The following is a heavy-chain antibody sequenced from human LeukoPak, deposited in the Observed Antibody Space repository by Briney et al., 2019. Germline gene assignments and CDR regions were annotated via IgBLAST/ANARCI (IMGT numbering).Heavy chain of an antibody. CDR3: ARDGYYDSSGYYHKLLDY. CDR2: IYSGGST. V-gene: IGHV3-66*01. CDR1: GFTVSSNY. Sequence: PGGSLRLSCAASGFTVSSNYMSWVRQAPGKGLEWVSVIYSGGSTYYADSVKGRSTISRDNSKNTLYLQMNSLRAEDTAVYYCARDGYYDSSGYYHKLLDYWGQGTLVTVSS. J-gene: IGHJ4*02. D-gene: IGHD3-22*01.